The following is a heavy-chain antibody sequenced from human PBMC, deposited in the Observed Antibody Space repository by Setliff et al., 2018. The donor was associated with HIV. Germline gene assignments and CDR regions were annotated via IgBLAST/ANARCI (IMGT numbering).Heavy chain of an antibody. CDR2: ISSSGHMV. Sequence: LRLSCAAPGFTFSDYYMSWIRQAPGKGLEWISYISSSGHMVKYADSVEGRFTISRDNAKNSLYLQMNSLRAEDTALYHCARVNYYDSSGLEIAFDIWGQGTMVTVSS. J-gene: IGHJ3*02. CDR3: ARVNYYDSSGLEIAFDI. D-gene: IGHD3-22*01. CDR1: GFTFSDYY. V-gene: IGHV3-11*01.